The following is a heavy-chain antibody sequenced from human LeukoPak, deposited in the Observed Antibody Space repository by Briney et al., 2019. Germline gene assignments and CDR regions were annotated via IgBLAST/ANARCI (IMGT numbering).Heavy chain of an antibody. J-gene: IGHJ4*02. Sequence: GGSLRLSCAASGFTFSDYYMSWIRQAPGKGLEWVSYISSSSSYTNYADSVKGRFTFSRDNAKNSLYLQMNSLRAEDTAVYYCARYCSGGSCYSHWGQGTLVTVSS. CDR3: ARYCSGGSCYSH. CDR1: GFTFSDYY. D-gene: IGHD2-15*01. CDR2: ISSSSSYT. V-gene: IGHV3-11*06.